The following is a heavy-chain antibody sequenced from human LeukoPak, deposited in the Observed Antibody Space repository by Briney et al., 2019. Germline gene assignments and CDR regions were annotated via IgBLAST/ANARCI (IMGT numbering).Heavy chain of an antibody. CDR3: AKSRPGMDV. CDR2: IGGRGGST. V-gene: IGHV3-23*01. J-gene: IGHJ6*02. CDR1: GFTFSSYA. Sequence: GGSLRLSCAASGFTFSSYAMNWVRQAPGEGLEWVSAIGGRGGSTYYADSVKGRFTISRDNSKNTLYLQMKSLRAEDTAIYYCAKSRPGMDVWGQGTTVTVSS.